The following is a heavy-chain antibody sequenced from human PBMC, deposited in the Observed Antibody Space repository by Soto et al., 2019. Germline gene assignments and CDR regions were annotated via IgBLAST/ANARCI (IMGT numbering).Heavy chain of an antibody. D-gene: IGHD2-15*01. CDR2: IIPIFGTA. CDR3: ARSRVRWPKRRQDEYFQH. CDR1: GGTFSSYA. V-gene: IGHV1-69*13. J-gene: IGHJ1*01. Sequence: GASVKLSCKASGGTFSSYAISWVRQAPEQGLEWMGGIIPIFGTANYAQKFQGRVTITADESTSTAYMELSSLRSEDTAVYYCARSRVRWPKRRQDEYFQHWGQGTLVTVSS.